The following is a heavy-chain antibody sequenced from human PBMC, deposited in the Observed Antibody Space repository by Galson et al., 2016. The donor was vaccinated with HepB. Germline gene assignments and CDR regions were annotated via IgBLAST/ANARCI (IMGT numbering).Heavy chain of an antibody. D-gene: IGHD3-10*01. Sequence: TLSLTCTVSGGSLNSGADYWTWIRQHPGKGLEWIGYIYYSGTTSYNPSLKSRITISLDTSKNQFFLRLTSVTAADTAVYYCARDLWIGDGRGGYYMDVWGKGTTVAVSS. V-gene: IGHV4-31*03. CDR1: GGSLNSGADY. CDR2: IYYSGTT. J-gene: IGHJ6*03. CDR3: ARDLWIGDGRGGYYMDV.